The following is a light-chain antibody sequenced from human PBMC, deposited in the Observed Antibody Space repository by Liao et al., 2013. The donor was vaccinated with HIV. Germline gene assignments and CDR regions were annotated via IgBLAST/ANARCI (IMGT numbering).Light chain of an antibody. J-gene: IGLJ2*01. Sequence: YELTQPPSVSVSPGQTASITCSGDKLGNKYACWYQQKPGQSPVMVIYQDKKRPSGIPERFSGSNSGNTATLTISGTQAMDEADYYCQAWDSSTVSVVFGGGTKLTVL. CDR2: QDK. CDR3: QAWDSSTVSVV. V-gene: IGLV3-1*01. CDR1: KLGNKY.